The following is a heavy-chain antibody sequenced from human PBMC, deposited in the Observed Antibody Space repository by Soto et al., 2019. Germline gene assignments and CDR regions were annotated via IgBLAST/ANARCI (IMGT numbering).Heavy chain of an antibody. CDR2: VYYSGTT. V-gene: IGHV4-61*01. CDR1: GGSVNNKTYY. CDR3: AREQHNWKI. Sequence: PSETLSLTCSVSGGSVNNKTYYWSWIRQPPGKRLEWIGYVYYSGTTNYNPSLKSRVTISIDMSKNQFSLRLSSVTAADTALYYCAREQHNWKIWGQGTLVTVSS. D-gene: IGHD1-20*01. J-gene: IGHJ4*02.